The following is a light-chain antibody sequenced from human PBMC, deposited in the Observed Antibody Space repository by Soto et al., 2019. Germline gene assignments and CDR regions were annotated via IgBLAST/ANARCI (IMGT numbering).Light chain of an antibody. Sequence: EKVMTQSPATLSVSPGERATLSCRASQSVSSNLAWYQQKPGQAPRLLIYSASTRATGIPARFSGSGSGTEFNLTISSLQSEDFAVYYCQQYNNWPPYTFGQGTKLEIK. CDR3: QQYNNWPPYT. CDR1: QSVSSN. J-gene: IGKJ2*01. CDR2: SAS. V-gene: IGKV3-15*01.